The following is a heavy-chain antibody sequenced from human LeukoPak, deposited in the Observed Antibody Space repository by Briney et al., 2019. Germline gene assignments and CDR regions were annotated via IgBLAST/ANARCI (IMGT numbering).Heavy chain of an antibody. Sequence: GSGPALVKPTQPLTLTCTFSGFSLSTSGMRVSWIRQPPGKALEWLARIDWDDDKFYSTSLKTRLTISKDTSKNHVVLTLTNMDPVDTATYYCAHNSGWSFDYWGQGTLVTVSS. J-gene: IGHJ4*02. D-gene: IGHD6-19*01. CDR1: GFSLSTSGMR. V-gene: IGHV2-70*04. CDR2: IDWDDDK. CDR3: AHNSGWSFDY.